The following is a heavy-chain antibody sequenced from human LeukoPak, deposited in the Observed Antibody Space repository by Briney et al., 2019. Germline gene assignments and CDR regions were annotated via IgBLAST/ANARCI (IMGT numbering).Heavy chain of an antibody. CDR2: IYYSGST. CDR3: ARTRSSSSEDYFDY. V-gene: IGHV4-59*12. J-gene: IGHJ4*02. D-gene: IGHD6-19*01. Sequence: SETLSLTCTVSGGSIRTYYWSWIRQPPGKGLEWIGYIYYSGSTKDNPSLKSRVTISVDTSKNQFSLKLSSVTAADTAVYYCARTRSSSSEDYFDYWGQGTLVTVSS. CDR1: GGSIRTYY.